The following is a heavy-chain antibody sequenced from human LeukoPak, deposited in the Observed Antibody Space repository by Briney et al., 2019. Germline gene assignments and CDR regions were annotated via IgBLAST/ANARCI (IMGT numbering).Heavy chain of an antibody. Sequence: ASVKVSCKASGYTFTGYYMHWVRQAPGQGLEWMGRINPNSGGTNYAQKFQGRVTMTRDTSISTAYMELSRLRSDDTAVYYCARATEYQLHYYYYYMDVWGKGTTVTVSS. D-gene: IGHD2-2*01. CDR2: INPNSGGT. J-gene: IGHJ6*03. CDR3: ARATEYQLHYYYYYMDV. CDR1: GYTFTGYY. V-gene: IGHV1-2*06.